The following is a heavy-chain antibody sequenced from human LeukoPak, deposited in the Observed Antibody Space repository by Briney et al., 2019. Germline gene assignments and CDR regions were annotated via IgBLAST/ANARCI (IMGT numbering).Heavy chain of an antibody. Sequence: SETLSLTCAVSGGSIINSNWWSWVRQPPGKGLEWIGEIDHSGSTNYNPSLKSRVTISVDTSKNQFSLKLSSVTAADTAVYYCARGNYYDSSGYYYDLDYWGQGTLVTVSS. J-gene: IGHJ4*02. CDR2: IDHSGST. V-gene: IGHV4-4*02. CDR1: GGSIINSNW. CDR3: ARGNYYDSSGYYYDLDY. D-gene: IGHD3-22*01.